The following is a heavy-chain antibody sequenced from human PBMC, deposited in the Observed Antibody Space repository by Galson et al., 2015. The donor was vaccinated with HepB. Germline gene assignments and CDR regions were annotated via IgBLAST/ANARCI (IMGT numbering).Heavy chain of an antibody. J-gene: IGHJ4*02. CDR3: ARGGPSIAVVMSPDY. V-gene: IGHV1-2*02. Sequence: SVKVSCKASGYTFTGYYMHWVRQAPGQGLEWMGWINPKSGGTNYAQKFQGRVTMTRDTSISTAYMELSRLRSDDTAVYYCARGGPSIAVVMSPDYWGRGTLVTVSS. D-gene: IGHD6-19*01. CDR1: GYTFTGYY. CDR2: INPKSGGT.